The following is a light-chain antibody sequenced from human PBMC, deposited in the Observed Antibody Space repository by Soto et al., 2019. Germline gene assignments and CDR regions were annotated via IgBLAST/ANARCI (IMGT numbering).Light chain of an antibody. CDR3: QSYDTSLPVV. V-gene: IGLV1-40*01. CDR2: GNL. J-gene: IGLJ2*01. Sequence: QPVLTQPASVSGSPGQSITISCTGSSSNIGAGYDVHWYQQVPGTAPKLLIYGNLNRPSGVPDRFSGSKSGTSASLAITGLQAEDEADYYCQSYDTSLPVVFGGGTKLTVL. CDR1: SSNIGAGYD.